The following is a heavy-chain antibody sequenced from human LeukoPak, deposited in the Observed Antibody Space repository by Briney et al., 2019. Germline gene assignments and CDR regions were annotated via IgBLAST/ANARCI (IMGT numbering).Heavy chain of an antibody. D-gene: IGHD1-14*01. CDR3: AKGSFIVLGNRYYMDV. CDR2: ISWNSGSI. V-gene: IGHV3-9*01. Sequence: GGSLRLSCAASGFTFDDYAMHWVRQAPGKGLEWVSGISWNSGSIGYADSVKGRFTISRDNAKNSLYLQMNSLRAEDTAVYYCAKGSFIVLGNRYYMDVWGKGTTVTISS. CDR1: GFTFDDYA. J-gene: IGHJ6*03.